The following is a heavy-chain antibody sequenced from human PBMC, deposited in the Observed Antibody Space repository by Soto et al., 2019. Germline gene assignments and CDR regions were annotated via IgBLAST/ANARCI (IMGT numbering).Heavy chain of an antibody. Sequence: QVQLQEAGPGLVKPSQTLSLTCSVSGGSISSGDHYWSWVRQPPGKGLEWIGVIYYTGTTHYNPSLESRVNILVDTSKNQFSLQLSSVTVADTAVYYCARQGEGGYDSYFDHWGQGALVTVSS. J-gene: IGHJ4*02. CDR1: GGSISSGDHY. D-gene: IGHD5-12*01. V-gene: IGHV4-30-4*01. CDR3: ARQGEGGYDSYFDH. CDR2: IYYTGTT.